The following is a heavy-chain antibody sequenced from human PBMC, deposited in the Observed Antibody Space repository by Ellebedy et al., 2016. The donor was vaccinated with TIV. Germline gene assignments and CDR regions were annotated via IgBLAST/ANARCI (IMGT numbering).Heavy chain of an antibody. J-gene: IGHJ4*02. CDR2: IIPILGIA. D-gene: IGHD6-6*01. V-gene: IGHV1-69*04. Sequence: AASVKVSCKASGGTFSSYAISWVRQAPGQGLEWMGRIIPILGIANYAQKFQGRVTITADKSTSTAYMELSSLRSEDTAVYYCARESGRSSSSPDSPPYWGQGTLVTVSS. CDR1: GGTFSSYA. CDR3: ARESGRSSSSPDSPPY.